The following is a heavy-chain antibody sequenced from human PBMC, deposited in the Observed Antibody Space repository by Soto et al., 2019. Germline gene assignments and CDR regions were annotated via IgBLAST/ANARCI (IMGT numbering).Heavy chain of an antibody. V-gene: IGHV3-72*01. J-gene: IGHJ4*02. CDR2: SRNKVNSYTT. D-gene: IGHD1-20*01. CDR1: GFTFSDHY. Sequence: EVQLVQSGGGLVQPGGSLRLSCAGSGFTFSDHYMDWVRQAPGKGLERVGRSRNKVNSYTTEYAASGKGRITISRDDSATALALQMTSLASEATAVYTCPSLRSNWNVGVDHWCEGALGTVSA. CDR3: PSLRSNWNVGVDH.